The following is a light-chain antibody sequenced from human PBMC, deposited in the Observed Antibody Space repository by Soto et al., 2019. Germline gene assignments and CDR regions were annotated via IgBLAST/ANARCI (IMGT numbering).Light chain of an antibody. CDR2: GNN. CDR1: SSDIGAGYD. V-gene: IGLV1-40*01. Sequence: QSVLTQPPSVSGAPGQRVTISCAGSSSDIGAGYDVHWYQQLPGTAPKLLIYGNNNRPSGVPDRFSGSKSGTSASLAITGLRAEDEADYYCQSYDTSLTGRYVFGTGTKVTVL. J-gene: IGLJ1*01. CDR3: QSYDTSLTGRYV.